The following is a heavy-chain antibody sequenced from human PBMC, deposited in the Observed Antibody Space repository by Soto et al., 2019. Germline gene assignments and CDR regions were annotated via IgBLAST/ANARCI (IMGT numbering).Heavy chain of an antibody. Sequence: VGSRRLSCAASGFTFSSYAMSWVRQAPGKGLEWVSAISGGGGSTYYADSVKGRFTISRDNSKNTLYLQMNSLRAEDTAVYYCAKDYGDYVFDYWGQGTLVTVSS. J-gene: IGHJ4*02. D-gene: IGHD4-17*01. CDR2: ISGGGGST. CDR1: GFTFSSYA. V-gene: IGHV3-23*01. CDR3: AKDYGDYVFDY.